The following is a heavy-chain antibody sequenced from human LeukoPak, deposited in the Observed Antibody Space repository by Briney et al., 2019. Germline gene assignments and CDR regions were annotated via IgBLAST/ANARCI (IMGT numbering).Heavy chain of an antibody. D-gene: IGHD3-22*01. CDR1: GGSITGYY. J-gene: IGHJ4*02. Sequence: SETLSLTCSVSGGSITGYYWNWIRQPAGKGLEWIGRIYTSGSTNYNPSLKSRVTMSLDASKNQFSLKLSSVTAADTAVYYCAKARGYYDSSGYFNYWGQGTPVTVSS. CDR2: IYTSGST. CDR3: AKARGYYDSSGYFNY. V-gene: IGHV4-4*07.